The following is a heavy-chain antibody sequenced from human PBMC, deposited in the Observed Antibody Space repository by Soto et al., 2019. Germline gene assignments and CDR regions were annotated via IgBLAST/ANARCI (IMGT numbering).Heavy chain of an antibody. V-gene: IGHV5-10-1*01. CDR2: IDPSDSYT. CDR3: ARTGRGGMDV. CDR1: GYSFTIYW. Sequence: GESLKISCNGSGYSFTIYWISWVRQMPGKGLEWMGRIDPSDSYTNYSPSFQGHVTISADKSISTAYLQWSSLKASDTAMYYCARTGRGGMDVWGQGTTVTVSS. J-gene: IGHJ6*02. D-gene: IGHD3-10*01.